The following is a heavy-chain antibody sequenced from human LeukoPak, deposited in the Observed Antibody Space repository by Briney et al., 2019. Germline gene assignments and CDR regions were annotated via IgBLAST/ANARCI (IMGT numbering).Heavy chain of an antibody. Sequence: GGSLRLSCAASGFTFSDYYMSWIRQAPGKGLEWVSYISSSGSTIYYADSVKGRFTISRDNAKNSLYLQMNSLRAEDTAVYYCARDLPPESYYYDSSGYGGDAFDIWGQGTMVTVSS. V-gene: IGHV3-11*01. CDR2: ISSSGSTI. CDR3: ARDLPPESYYYDSSGYGGDAFDI. J-gene: IGHJ3*02. D-gene: IGHD3-22*01. CDR1: GFTFSDYY.